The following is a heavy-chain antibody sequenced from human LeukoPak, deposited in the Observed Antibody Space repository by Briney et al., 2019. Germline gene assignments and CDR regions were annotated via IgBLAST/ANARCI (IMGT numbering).Heavy chain of an antibody. CDR1: GYTFSRFG. Sequence: ASVKVSCKASGYTFSRFGISWVRQAPGQGLEWMGWISAYGNTNYAQKFQGRLTMTTDSSTSTAYMDLRSLRSDDTAVYYCARDEAWGSPVGSGYNYGARFLDYWGQGTLVTVSS. J-gene: IGHJ4*02. CDR2: ISAYGNT. D-gene: IGHD5-18*01. CDR3: ARDEAWGSPVGSGYNYGARFLDY. V-gene: IGHV1-18*01.